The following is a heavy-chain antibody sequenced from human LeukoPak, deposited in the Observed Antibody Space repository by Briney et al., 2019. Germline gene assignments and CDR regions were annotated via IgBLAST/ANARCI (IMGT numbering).Heavy chain of an antibody. J-gene: IGHJ4*02. CDR3: AKSSGASCYSPSDS. CDR1: GFTFSSYG. V-gene: IGHV3-33*06. D-gene: IGHD2-2*02. CDR2: IWYDGSNK. Sequence: GRSLRLSCAASGFTFSSYGMHWVRQAPGKGLEWVAVIWYDGSNKYYADSVKGRFTISRDNSKNTLYLQMNSLRAEDTAVYYCAKSSGASCYSPSDSWGQGTLVTVSS.